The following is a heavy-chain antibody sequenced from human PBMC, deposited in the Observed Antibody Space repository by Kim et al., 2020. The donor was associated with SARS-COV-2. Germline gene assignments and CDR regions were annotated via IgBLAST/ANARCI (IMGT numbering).Heavy chain of an antibody. CDR1: GGTFSSYA. D-gene: IGHD6-13*01. Sequence: SVKVSCKASGGTFSSYAISWVRQAPGQGLEWMGGIIPIFGTANYAQKFQGRVTITADESTSTAYMELSSLRSEDTAVYYCARDSRPYSSSWPNWFDPWGQGTLVTVSS. CDR2: IIPIFGTA. V-gene: IGHV1-69*13. CDR3: ARDSRPYSSSWPNWFDP. J-gene: IGHJ5*02.